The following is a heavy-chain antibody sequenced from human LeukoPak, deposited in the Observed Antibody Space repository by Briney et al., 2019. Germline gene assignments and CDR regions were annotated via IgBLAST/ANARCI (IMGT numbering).Heavy chain of an antibody. CDR3: TRDTGTTGEVKFDP. CDR2: IYTSGIT. CDR1: GGSISSYY. J-gene: IGHJ5*02. Sequence: SETLSLTCTVSGGSISSYYWSWIRQPAGKGLEWIGRIYTSGITDYNPSLKSRVTMSVDTSRNQFSLKLSSVTAADTAVYYCTRDTGTTGEVKFDPWGQGTLVTVPS. D-gene: IGHD4-17*01. V-gene: IGHV4-4*07.